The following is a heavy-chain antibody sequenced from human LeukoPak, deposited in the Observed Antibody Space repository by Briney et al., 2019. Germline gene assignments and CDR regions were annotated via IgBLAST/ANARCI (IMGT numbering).Heavy chain of an antibody. D-gene: IGHD6-19*01. CDR3: AKDREWLGRNFDY. V-gene: IGHV3-21*04. Sequence: GGSLRLPCAASGFTFSTYSMNWVRQAPGKGLEWVSSISSSSSYIYYADSVQGRFTISRDNSKNTLFLQMNSLSADDTAVYYCAKDREWLGRNFDYWGQGTQVTVSS. J-gene: IGHJ4*02. CDR1: GFTFSTYS. CDR2: ISSSSSYI.